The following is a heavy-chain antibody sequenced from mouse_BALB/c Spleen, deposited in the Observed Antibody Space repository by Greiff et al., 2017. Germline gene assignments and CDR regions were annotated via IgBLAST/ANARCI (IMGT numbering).Heavy chain of an antibody. CDR1: GFTFSSYA. CDR2: ISSGGSN. J-gene: IGHJ4*01. V-gene: IGHV5-6-5*01. D-gene: IGHD2-1*01. Sequence: EVMLVESGGGLVKPGGSLKLSCAASGFTFSSYAMSWVRQTPEKRLEWVASISSGGSNYYPDSVKGRFTISRDNARNILYLQMSSLRSEDTAMYYCARGRGNYGNYAMDYWGQGTSVTVSS. CDR3: ARGRGNYGNYAMDY.